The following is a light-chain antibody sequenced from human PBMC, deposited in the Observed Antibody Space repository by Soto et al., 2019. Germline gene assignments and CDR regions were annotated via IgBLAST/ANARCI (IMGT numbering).Light chain of an antibody. CDR2: LGS. Sequence: DIVMTQSPLSLPVTSGEPASISCRSSQSLLHGNGYNYLEWYLQKPGQSPQLLIYLGSNRASGVPDRVRGSGSGTDFTLKISRVEAEDVGIYYCMQALQTPYTFGQGTKVEVK. V-gene: IGKV2-28*01. CDR3: MQALQTPYT. J-gene: IGKJ2*01. CDR1: QSLLHGNGYNY.